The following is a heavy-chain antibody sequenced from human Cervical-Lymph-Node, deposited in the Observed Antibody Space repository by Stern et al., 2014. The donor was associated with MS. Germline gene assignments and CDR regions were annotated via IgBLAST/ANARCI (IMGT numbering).Heavy chain of an antibody. CDR1: GGPLRRYY. D-gene: IGHD2-15*01. J-gene: IGHJ4*02. V-gene: IGHV4-59*01. CDR3: AREGEYCSGSRCYPFLDY. Sequence: QLQLQESGPGLVKPSETLSLTCTVSGGPLRRYYWNWIQQAPGKGLEWLVFIYHTGRVNYNPSLSSRVAMSVDTSKTQFSLTVSSVTAADTAVYYCAREGEYCSGSRCYPFLDYWGQGTLVTVSS. CDR2: IYHTGRV.